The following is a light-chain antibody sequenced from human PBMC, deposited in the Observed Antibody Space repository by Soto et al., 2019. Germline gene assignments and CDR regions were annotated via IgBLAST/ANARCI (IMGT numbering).Light chain of an antibody. CDR2: DAS. Sequence: ETVLTQSPATLSVSPGGGATLSCRTSQSINDNLAWYQQKPGQPPRLLIYDASTTATGFPARFSGGGFGTEFTLTINSLQSEDFAVYYCQQYNNWPLTFGGGTKV. J-gene: IGKJ4*01. V-gene: IGKV3D-15*01. CDR3: QQYNNWPLT. CDR1: QSINDN.